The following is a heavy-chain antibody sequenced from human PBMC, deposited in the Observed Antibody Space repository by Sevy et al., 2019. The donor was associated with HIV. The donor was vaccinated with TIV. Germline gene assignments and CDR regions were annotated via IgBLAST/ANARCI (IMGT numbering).Heavy chain of an antibody. J-gene: IGHJ2*01. CDR1: GFTFGDYA. D-gene: IGHD5-12*01. CDR3: TRGVTTILWYFDL. CDR2: IRSKAYGGTT. Sequence: GGSLRLSCTASGFTFGDYAMSWFRQAPGKGLEWVGFIRSKAYGGTTEYAGSVKGRLTISRDDSKSIAYLQMNSLKTEDTAVYYCTRGVTTILWYFDLWGRGTLVTVSS. V-gene: IGHV3-49*03.